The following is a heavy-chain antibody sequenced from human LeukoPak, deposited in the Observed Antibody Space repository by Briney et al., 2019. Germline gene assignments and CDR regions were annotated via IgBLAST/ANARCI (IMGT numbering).Heavy chain of an antibody. CDR1: GFTFSSYG. J-gene: IGHJ4*02. CDR2: ISYDGGDK. V-gene: IGHV3-30*18. CDR3: ANQDGV. Sequence: GGSLRLSYAASGFTFSSYGMHWVRQAPVKGLEWVAVISYDGGDKYYADSVEGRFTISRDNSKNTLYLQMNSLRAEDTAVYYCANQDGVWGQGTLVTVSS. D-gene: IGHD4-17*01.